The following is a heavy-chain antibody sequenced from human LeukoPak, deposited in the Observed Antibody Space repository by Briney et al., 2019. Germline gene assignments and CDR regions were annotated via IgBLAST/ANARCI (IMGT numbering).Heavy chain of an antibody. Sequence: ASVKVFCKASGGTFSSYAISWVRQAPGQGLEWMGGIIPIFDTANYAQTFQGRVTITADESTSTAYMELSSLRSEDTAVYYCASGDLAVAGTETIDYWGQGTLVTVSS. CDR3: ASGDLAVAGTETIDY. CDR2: IIPIFDTA. CDR1: GGTFSSYA. J-gene: IGHJ4*02. V-gene: IGHV1-69*13. D-gene: IGHD6-19*01.